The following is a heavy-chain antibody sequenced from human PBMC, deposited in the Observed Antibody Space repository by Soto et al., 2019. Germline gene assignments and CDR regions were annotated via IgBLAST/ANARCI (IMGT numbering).Heavy chain of an antibody. CDR2: ISYDGSNK. CDR3: ARSQGNYYGMDV. CDR1: GFTFSSYA. Sequence: PLRLSCAASGFTFSSYAMHWVRQAPGKGLEWVAVISYDGSNKYYADSVKGRFTISRDNSKNTLYLQMNRLRAEDTAVYYCARSQGNYYGMDVWGQGTTVTVSS. J-gene: IGHJ6*02. V-gene: IGHV3-30-3*01.